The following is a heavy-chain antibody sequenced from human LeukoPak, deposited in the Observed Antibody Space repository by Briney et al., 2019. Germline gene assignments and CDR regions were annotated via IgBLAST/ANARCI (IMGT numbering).Heavy chain of an antibody. CDR1: GGSFSGYY. J-gene: IGHJ4*02. CDR2: INHSGST. CDR3: ARRPRGYCSSTSCYSAFDY. V-gene: IGHV4-34*01. D-gene: IGHD2-2*01. Sequence: SETLSLTCAVYGGSFSGYYWTHIRQPPGKGLEWIGEINHSGSTNYNPSLKSRVTISVDTSKNQFSLKLSSVTAADTAVYYCARRPRGYCSSTSCYSAFDYWGQGTLVTVSS.